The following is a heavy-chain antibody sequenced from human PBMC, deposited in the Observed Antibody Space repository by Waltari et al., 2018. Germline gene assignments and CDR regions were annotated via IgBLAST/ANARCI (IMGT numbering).Heavy chain of an antibody. CDR1: GDSISSSNYY. J-gene: IGHJ5*02. D-gene: IGHD2-15*01. CDR3: ARDLYCSGGSCYSGDWFDP. V-gene: IGHV4-39*01. Sequence: QVQLQESGPGLVKPSETLSLTCSVSGDSISSSNYYWGWVRQSPGKGLEWIGTIYSAGDTYYNPSLKSRVTLSVDTSKNQFSLKLSSVTAADTAVYYCARDLYCSGGSCYSGDWFDPWGQGTLVTVSS. CDR2: IYSAGDT.